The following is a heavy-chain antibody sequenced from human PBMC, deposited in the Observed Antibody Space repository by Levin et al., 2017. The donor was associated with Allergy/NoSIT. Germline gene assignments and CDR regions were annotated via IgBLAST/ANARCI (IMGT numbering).Heavy chain of an antibody. CDR3: AKVNSGYAHNSFDS. V-gene: IGHV3-23*01. Sequence: GGSLRLSCAASGFTFGSYAMSWVRQAPGKGLEWVSDVSGAGSTYYADSVKGRFTISRDNSRNTLYLQMNSLRAEDTAIYYCAKVNSGYAHNSFDSWGQGILVTVSS. J-gene: IGHJ4*02. CDR1: GFTFGSYA. CDR2: VSGAGST. D-gene: IGHD5-12*01.